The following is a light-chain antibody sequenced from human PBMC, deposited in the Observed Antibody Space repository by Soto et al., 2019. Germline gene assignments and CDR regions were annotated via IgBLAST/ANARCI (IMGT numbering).Light chain of an antibody. CDR3: HQYYSAPWT. V-gene: IGKV4-1*01. CDR2: WAS. CDR1: QSVLHSSNDKNF. Sequence: DIVMTQSPASLAVSLGERATINCKSSQSVLHSSNDKNFLTWYQQKPGQPPKLLIYWASTRESGVPDRFSGSGSGTDFTLTISSLQAEDVAVYYCHQYYSAPWTFGQGTKVEIK. J-gene: IGKJ1*01.